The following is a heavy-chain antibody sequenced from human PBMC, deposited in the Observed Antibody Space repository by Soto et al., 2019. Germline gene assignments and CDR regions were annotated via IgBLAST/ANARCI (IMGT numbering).Heavy chain of an antibody. V-gene: IGHV4-30-4*01. J-gene: IGHJ4*02. Sequence: SETLSLTCTVSGGSISSGDYYWSWIRQPPGKGLEWIGYIYYSGSTYYNPSLKSRVTISVDTSKNQFSLKLSSVTAADTAVYYCVRESLDDVDFDYSGQGTLVTASS. CDR3: VRESLDDVDFDY. CDR1: GGSISSGDYY. D-gene: IGHD1-1*01. CDR2: IYYSGST.